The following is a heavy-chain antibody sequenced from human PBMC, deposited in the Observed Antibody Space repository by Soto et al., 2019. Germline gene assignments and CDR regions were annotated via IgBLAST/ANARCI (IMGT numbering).Heavy chain of an antibody. D-gene: IGHD2-2*01. V-gene: IGHV3-30-3*01. CDR3: ARPYCSSTRCSLDYYAMDV. CDR2: ISSDGSHQ. CDR1: GFTFSTSA. J-gene: IGHJ6*02. Sequence: QVQLVESGGGVVQPGRSLRLSCAASGFTFSTSAIHWVRQAPGKGLEWVAVISSDGSHQYYADSVWGRFTVSRDNSKNTLYLQMNSLKAEDTAVYCCARPYCSSTRCSLDYYAMDVWGQGTTVTVSS.